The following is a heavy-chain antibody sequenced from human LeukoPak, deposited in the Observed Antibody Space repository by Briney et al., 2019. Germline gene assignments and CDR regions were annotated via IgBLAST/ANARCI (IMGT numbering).Heavy chain of an antibody. J-gene: IGHJ5*02. CDR1: GGSISSSSYY. CDR3: ARRWGGAMLP. CDR2: IYYSGST. Sequence: SETLSLTCTVSGGSISSSSYYWGWIRQPPGKGLEWIGSIYYSGSTYYNPSLKSRVTISVDTSKNQFSLKLSSVTAADTAVYYCARRWGGAMLPWGQGPLVTVSS. V-gene: IGHV4-39*01. D-gene: IGHD3-16*01.